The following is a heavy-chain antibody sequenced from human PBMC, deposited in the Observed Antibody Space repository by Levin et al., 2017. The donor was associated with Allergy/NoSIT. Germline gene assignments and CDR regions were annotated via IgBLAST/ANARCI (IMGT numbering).Heavy chain of an antibody. CDR2: IITSGTHT. D-gene: IGHD3-10*01. J-gene: IGHJ4*02. CDR3: AGRYGSGTYYQGNNY. CDR1: GFTFRDYY. V-gene: IGHV3-11*03. Sequence: LSLTCAASGFTFRDYYMNWIRQAPGKGLEWISYIITSGTHTSYADSVKGRFTISRDNANNLVFLQMNSLRAEDTAVYYCAGRYGSGTYYQGNNYWGQGTLVTVSS.